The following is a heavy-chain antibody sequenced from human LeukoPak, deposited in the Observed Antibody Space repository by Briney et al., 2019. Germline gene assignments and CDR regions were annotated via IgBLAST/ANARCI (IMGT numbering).Heavy chain of an antibody. J-gene: IGHJ4*02. CDR1: GFTLSSYA. D-gene: IGHD4-11*01. V-gene: IGHV3-30*04. Sequence: GGSLRLSCAASGFTLSSYAMHWVRQAPGKGLEWVAVISYDGSNKYYADSVKGRFTISRDNSKNTLYLQMNSLRAEDTAVYYCARGSYSTVPELFDYWGQGTQVTVSS. CDR3: ARGSYSTVPELFDY. CDR2: ISYDGSNK.